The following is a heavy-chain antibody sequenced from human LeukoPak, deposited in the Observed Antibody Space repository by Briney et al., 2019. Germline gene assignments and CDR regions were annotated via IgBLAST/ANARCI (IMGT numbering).Heavy chain of an antibody. J-gene: IGHJ4*02. CDR3: GRGTVWNHGKFDY. D-gene: IGHD1-14*01. Sequence: SVRVSCTASGVTFSSYAMSWVRQAPGQGLEWVGGIIPIRGIANYAQKFQGRVTITADKSTNTAYMELSSLRSEDTAVYYCGRGTVWNHGKFDYWGQGTLVTVSS. CDR2: IIPIRGIA. V-gene: IGHV1-69*04. CDR1: GVTFSSYA.